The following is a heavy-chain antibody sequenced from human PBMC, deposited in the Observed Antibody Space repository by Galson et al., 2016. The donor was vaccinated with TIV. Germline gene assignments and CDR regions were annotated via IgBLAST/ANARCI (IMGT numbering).Heavy chain of an antibody. V-gene: IGHV1-46*01. CDR3: ATFSGARCIFDD. Sequence: SAKVSCKASGYRFTGYYLHWVRQAPGQGPQWMGVLDPSGGTTTCAQQLQARFTITRDTSTCTAYMELRSLTSEDTAIYYCATFSGARCIFDDWGQGTLVTVSS. D-gene: IGHD2-15*01. J-gene: IGHJ4*02. CDR1: GYRFTGYY. CDR2: LDPSGGTT.